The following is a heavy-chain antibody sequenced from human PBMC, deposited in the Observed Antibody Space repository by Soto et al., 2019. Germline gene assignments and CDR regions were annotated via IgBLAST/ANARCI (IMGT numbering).Heavy chain of an antibody. CDR3: AGWGGHDYNY. J-gene: IGHJ4*02. CDR2: INPDGNVG. D-gene: IGHD4-4*01. V-gene: IGHV3-7*03. Sequence: EVQLLGSGGGLVQPGGSLRLSCVGSGFPFSTYWMNWVRQAPGKGLEWVANINPDGNVGTYVDSVRGRFTTSRDNAKNSLYLQMTSLSADDTAVYFCAGWGGHDYNYWGQGIMVTVSS. CDR1: GFPFSTYW.